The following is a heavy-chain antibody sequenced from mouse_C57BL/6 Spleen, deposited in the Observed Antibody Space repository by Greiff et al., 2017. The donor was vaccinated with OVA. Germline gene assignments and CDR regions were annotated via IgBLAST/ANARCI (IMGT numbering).Heavy chain of an antibody. Sequence: EVQGVESGGGLVQPGGSLSLSCAASGFTFTAYYMSWVRQPPGKALEWLGFIRNKANGYTTEYSASVKGRFTISRDNSQSILYLQMNALRAEDSATYYCARYDGNYGFAYWGQGTLVTVSA. D-gene: IGHD2-1*01. V-gene: IGHV7-3*01. CDR3: ARYDGNYGFAY. CDR2: IRNKANGYTT. J-gene: IGHJ3*01. CDR1: GFTFTAYY.